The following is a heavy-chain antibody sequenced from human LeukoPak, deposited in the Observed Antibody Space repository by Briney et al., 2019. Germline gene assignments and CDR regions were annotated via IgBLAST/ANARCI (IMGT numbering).Heavy chain of an antibody. CDR2: ISSSGGST. V-gene: IGHV3-23*01. J-gene: IGHJ4*02. Sequence: PGGSLRLSCAASGFTFSTFAMIWVRQPPGKGLEWVSAISSSGGSTYYADSVKGRFTISRGNSKNTLYLQMNSLRAEDTAVYYCAKAHGIVVVPAARPNYYFDYWGQGTLVTVSS. CDR1: GFTFSTFA. D-gene: IGHD2-2*01. CDR3: AKAHGIVVVPAARPNYYFDY.